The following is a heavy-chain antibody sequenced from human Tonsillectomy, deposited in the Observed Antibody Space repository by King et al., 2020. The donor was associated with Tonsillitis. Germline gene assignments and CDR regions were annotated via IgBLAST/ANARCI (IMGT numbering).Heavy chain of an antibody. Sequence: VQLVESGAEVKKPGASVKVSCKASGYTFTSYGISWVRQAPGQGLEWMGWISAYNGNTNYAQKLQGRVTMTTDTSTSTAYMELRSLRSDDTAVYYCAREHQRGYNTIFGPGDYWGQGTLVTVSS. CDR1: GYTFTSYG. D-gene: IGHD3-3*01. V-gene: IGHV1-18*01. CDR2: ISAYNGNT. CDR3: AREHQRGYNTIFGPGDY. J-gene: IGHJ4*02.